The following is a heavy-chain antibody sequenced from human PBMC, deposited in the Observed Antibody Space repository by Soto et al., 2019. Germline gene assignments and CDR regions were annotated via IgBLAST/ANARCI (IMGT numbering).Heavy chain of an antibody. CDR3: ARENRGYSSHYYAMDV. V-gene: IGHV1-69*13. CDR2: IIPIFGTA. J-gene: IGHJ6*02. Sequence: GASVKVSCKASGGTFSSYAISWVRQAPGQGLEWMGGIIPIFGTANYAQKFQGRVTITADESTSTAYMELSSLRSEDTAVYYCARENRGYSSHYYAMDVWGQGTTVTVSS. D-gene: IGHD5-18*01. CDR1: GGTFSSYA.